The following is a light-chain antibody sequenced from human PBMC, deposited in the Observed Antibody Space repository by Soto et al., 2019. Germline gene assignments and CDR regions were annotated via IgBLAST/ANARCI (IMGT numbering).Light chain of an antibody. CDR3: QQYGSSPQT. V-gene: IGKV3-20*01. J-gene: IGKJ1*01. Sequence: EIVMTQSPATLSVSPGERATLSCRASQSVSSNLAWYQQKPGQAPRLLILGASSRATGIPDRFNGSGSGTDFTLTISRLEPEDFAVYYCQQYGSSPQTFGQGTKVDI. CDR2: GAS. CDR1: QSVSSN.